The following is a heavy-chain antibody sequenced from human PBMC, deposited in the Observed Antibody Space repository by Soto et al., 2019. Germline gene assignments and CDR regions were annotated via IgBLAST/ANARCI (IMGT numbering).Heavy chain of an antibody. J-gene: IGHJ6*02. D-gene: IGHD6-13*01. CDR2: ITSDTSAI. CDR1: GFTFSSYS. Sequence: EVQLVESGGGLVQPGGSLRLSCVASGFTFSSYSMDWVRQAPGKGLEWVSFITSDTSAIHYADSVKGRFTISRDNARNSLYPQMNSLRDEDTAVYYCVRDWPYSSLPEVSGMDVWRQGTTFTVSS. V-gene: IGHV3-48*02. CDR3: VRDWPYSSLPEVSGMDV.